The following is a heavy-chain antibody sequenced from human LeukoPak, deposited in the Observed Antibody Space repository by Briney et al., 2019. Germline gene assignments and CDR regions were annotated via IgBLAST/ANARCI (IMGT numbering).Heavy chain of an antibody. J-gene: IGHJ4*02. CDR1: GYTFTGYY. Sequence: VASVKVSCKASGYTFTGYYMHWVRQAPGQGLEGMGWINPNSGGTNYAQKFKGRVTMNRDTSISTAYMELSRLRSDDTAVYYCARDRGYYYDSSGYYGLAYWGQGTLVTVSS. CDR2: INPNSGGT. CDR3: ARDRGYYYDSSGYYGLAY. V-gene: IGHV1-2*02. D-gene: IGHD3-22*01.